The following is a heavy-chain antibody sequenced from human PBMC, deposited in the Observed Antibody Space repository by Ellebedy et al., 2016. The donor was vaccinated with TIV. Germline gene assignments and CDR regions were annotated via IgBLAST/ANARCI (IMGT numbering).Heavy chain of an antibody. CDR3: ARDRAPVVATIGYYYYYGMDV. Sequence: ASVKVSCXASGYTFTSYGISWVRQAPGQGLEWMGWISAYNGNTNYAQKLQGRVTMTTDTSTSTAYMELRSLRSDDTAVYYCARDRAPVVATIGYYYYYGMDVWGQGTTVTVSS. D-gene: IGHD5-12*01. J-gene: IGHJ6*02. CDR2: ISAYNGNT. V-gene: IGHV1-18*01. CDR1: GYTFTSYG.